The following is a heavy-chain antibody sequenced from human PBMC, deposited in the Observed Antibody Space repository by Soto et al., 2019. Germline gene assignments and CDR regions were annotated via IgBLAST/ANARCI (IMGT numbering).Heavy chain of an antibody. V-gene: IGHV1-69*13. D-gene: IGHD3-22*01. CDR1: GGTFSSYA. CDR2: IIPIFGTA. CDR3: ARYRLWSSGYYPKNALNI. Sequence: ASVKVSCKASGGTFSSYAISWVRQAPGQGLEWMGGIIPIFGTANYAQKFQGRVTITADESTSTAYMELSSLRSEDTAVYYCARYRLWSSGYYPKNALNIWGKGTMVTVSS. J-gene: IGHJ3*02.